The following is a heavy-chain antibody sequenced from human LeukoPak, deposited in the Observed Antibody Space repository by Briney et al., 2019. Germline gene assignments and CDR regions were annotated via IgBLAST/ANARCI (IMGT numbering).Heavy chain of an antibody. CDR3: ARGCEYSSRFDY. V-gene: IGHV4-59*01. D-gene: IGHD6-6*01. CDR2: IYYSGST. Sequence: SETLSLTCTVSGGSISSYYWSWIRQPPGKGLEWIGYIYYSGSTNYNPSLKSRVTISVDTSKNQFSLKLSSVTAADTAVYYCARGCEYSSRFDYWGQGTLVTVSS. J-gene: IGHJ4*02. CDR1: GGSISSYY.